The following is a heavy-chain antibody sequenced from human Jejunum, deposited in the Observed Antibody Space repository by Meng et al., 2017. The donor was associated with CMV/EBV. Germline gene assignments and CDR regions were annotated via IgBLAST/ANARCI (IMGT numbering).Heavy chain of an antibody. Sequence: FPFRIYAMRWVSQAPAKGLEWVSVISGSGGTTHYADSVKGRFTISRDNSKNTLYLQMNSLRPEDTAVYYCAKDASLPGAGAEFDFWGQGTLVTVSS. CDR3: AKDASLPGAGAEFDF. D-gene: IGHD6-13*01. V-gene: IGHV3-23*01. J-gene: IGHJ4*02. CDR2: ISGSGGTT. CDR1: FPFRIYA.